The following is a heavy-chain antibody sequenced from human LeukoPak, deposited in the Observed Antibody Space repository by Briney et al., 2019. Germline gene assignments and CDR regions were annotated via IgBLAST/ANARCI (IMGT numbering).Heavy chain of an antibody. V-gene: IGHV4-31*03. CDR1: GGSISSGGYY. J-gene: IGHJ3*02. CDR2: IYYSGST. D-gene: IGHD4-17*01. Sequence: PSQTLSLTCTVSGGSISSGGYYWSWIRQHPGKGLEWIGYIYYSGSTYYNPSLKSRVTISVDTSKNQFSLKLSSVTAADTAVYYCAKMTTVTAALDGFDIWGQGTMVTVSS. CDR3: AKMTTVTAALDGFDI.